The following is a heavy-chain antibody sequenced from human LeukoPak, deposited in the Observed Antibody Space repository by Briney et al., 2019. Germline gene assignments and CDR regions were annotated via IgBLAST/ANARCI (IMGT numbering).Heavy chain of an antibody. Sequence: ASVKVSCKASGGTFSRHAISWVRQAPGQGLEWMGGIIPIFGTANYAQKFQGRVTITADESTSTAYMELSSLRSEDTAVYYCARGSITIFGVVMNDAFDIWGQGTMVTVSS. J-gene: IGHJ3*02. CDR3: ARGSITIFGVVMNDAFDI. V-gene: IGHV1-69*13. CDR1: GGTFSRHA. D-gene: IGHD3-3*01. CDR2: IIPIFGTA.